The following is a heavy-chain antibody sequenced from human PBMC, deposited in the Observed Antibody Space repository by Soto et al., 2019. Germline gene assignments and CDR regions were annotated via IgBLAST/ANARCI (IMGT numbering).Heavy chain of an antibody. CDR2: IYYSRNSGST. Sequence: SGTLSLTCTVSGGSISSSTYYWGWIRQPPGRGLEWIGSIYYSRNSGSTYYNPSLKSRVTISVDTSKNQFSLKLSSVTAADTAVYYCARTRTVAYYYGMDVWGQGTTVT. J-gene: IGHJ6*02. D-gene: IGHD4-4*01. V-gene: IGHV4-39*01. CDR3: ARTRTVAYYYGMDV. CDR1: GGSISSSTYY.